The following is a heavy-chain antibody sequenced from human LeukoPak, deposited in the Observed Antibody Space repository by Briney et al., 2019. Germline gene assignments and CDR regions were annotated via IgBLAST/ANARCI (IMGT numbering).Heavy chain of an antibody. CDR2: INSDASDT. V-gene: IGHV3-74*01. CDR3: ARICSSTDCLIPD. J-gene: IGHJ4*02. Sequence: GGSLRLSCAASGFTFSRHWMHWVRQAPGKGLVWISRINSDASDTNYADFVKGRFTISRDNAKNTVYLQINSLRDEDTAVYYYARICSSTDCLIPDWGQGTLVTVSS. D-gene: IGHD2-2*01. CDR1: GFTFSRHW.